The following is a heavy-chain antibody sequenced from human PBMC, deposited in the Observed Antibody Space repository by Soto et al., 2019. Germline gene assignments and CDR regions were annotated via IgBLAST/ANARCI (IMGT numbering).Heavy chain of an antibody. J-gene: IGHJ5*02. CDR1: GFTFSSYA. CDR2: ISGSGGST. D-gene: IGHD6-13*01. Sequence: EVQLLESGGGLVQPGGSLRLSCAASGFTFSSYAMSWVRQAPGKGLEWVSAISGSGGSTYYADSVKGRFTISRDNSKNTLYLQMNSLRAEDTAVYYCANSVPEGSGIAAAGKYNWFDPWGQGTLVTVSS. V-gene: IGHV3-23*01. CDR3: ANSVPEGSGIAAAGKYNWFDP.